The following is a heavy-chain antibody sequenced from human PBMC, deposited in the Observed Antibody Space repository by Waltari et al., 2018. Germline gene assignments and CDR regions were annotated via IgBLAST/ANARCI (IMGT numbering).Heavy chain of an antibody. V-gene: IGHV1-69*01. CDR2: IIPIFGTA. CDR1: GVTFSSYA. J-gene: IGHJ4*02. D-gene: IGHD3-10*01. CDR3: ARVRHRVRGVPTKYFDY. Sequence: QVQLVQSGAEVKKPGSSVKVSCKASGVTFSSYAISWVRQAHGQGLEWMGGIIPIFGTANYAQKFQGRVTITADESTSTAYMELSSLRSEDTAVYYCARVRHRVRGVPTKYFDYWGQGTLVTVSS.